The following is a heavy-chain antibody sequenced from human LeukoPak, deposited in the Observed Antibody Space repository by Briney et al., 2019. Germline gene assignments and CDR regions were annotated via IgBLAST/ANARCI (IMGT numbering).Heavy chain of an antibody. CDR2: IYHSGST. D-gene: IGHD1-1*01. Sequence: SETLSLTCTVSGGSISSSSYYWGWIRQPPGKGLEWIGQIYHSGSTNYNPSLKSRVTISVDKSKNQFSLKLTSVTAADTAVYYCARVAEGTYYFDYWGQGTLVTVSS. CDR3: ARVAEGTYYFDY. J-gene: IGHJ4*02. CDR1: GGSISSSSYY. V-gene: IGHV4-39*07.